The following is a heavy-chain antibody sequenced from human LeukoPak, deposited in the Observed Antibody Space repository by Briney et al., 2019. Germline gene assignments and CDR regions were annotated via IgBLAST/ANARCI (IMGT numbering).Heavy chain of an antibody. CDR1: GDSISTSNSY. D-gene: IGHD5-12*01. Sequence: SETLSLTCTVSGDSISTSNSYWGWIRQPPGKALEWIGSICYSGNTYYNASLKSRVTISVDTSKNQFSLKLSSVTAADTAVYYCARISGYSNFDYWGQGTLVTVSS. J-gene: IGHJ4*02. CDR2: ICYSGNT. V-gene: IGHV4-39*07. CDR3: ARISGYSNFDY.